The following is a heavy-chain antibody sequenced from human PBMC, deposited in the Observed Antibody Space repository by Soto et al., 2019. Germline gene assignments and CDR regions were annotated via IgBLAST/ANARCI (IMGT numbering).Heavy chain of an antibody. CDR3: AKSPAAATLNWFDP. J-gene: IGHJ5*02. V-gene: IGHV3-23*01. CDR1: GFNFKDDG. D-gene: IGHD2-2*01. Sequence: GGSLRLSCAASGFNFKDDGVNWGRQGPGKGLEWAAGISGSGDSKYYGDSVKGRFTISRDNSLHTVYLQMDGLRADDTAIYYCAKSPAAATLNWFDPWGQGSLVTVSS. CDR2: ISGSGDSK.